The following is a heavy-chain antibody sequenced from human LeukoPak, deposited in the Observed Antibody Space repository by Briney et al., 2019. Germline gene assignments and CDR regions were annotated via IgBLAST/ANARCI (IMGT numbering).Heavy chain of an antibody. V-gene: IGHV4-34*01. CDR1: RGSFSGYY. J-gene: IGHJ4*02. CDR2: INHSGST. D-gene: IGHD3-10*01. Sequence: SETLSLTCAVYRGSFSGYYWTWIRQPPGKGLEWIGEINHSGSTNYNPSLKSRVTISVDTSKNQFSLKLSSVTAADTAVYYCARDPSGSYIFDYWGQGTLVTVSS. CDR3: ARDPSGSYIFDY.